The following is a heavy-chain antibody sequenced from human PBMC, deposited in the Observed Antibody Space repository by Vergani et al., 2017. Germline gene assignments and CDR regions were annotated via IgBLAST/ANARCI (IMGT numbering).Heavy chain of an antibody. Sequence: QLQLQESGPGLLKPSETLSLTCAVYGGSFSGYYWSWIRQPPGKGLEWIGEINHSGSTNYNPSLKSRVTISVDTSKNQFSLKLSSVTAADTAVYYCARKTSSDYDFWSGYYTGIHDYWGQGTLVTVSS. D-gene: IGHD3-3*01. CDR2: INHSGST. V-gene: IGHV4-34*01. J-gene: IGHJ4*02. CDR1: GGSFSGYY. CDR3: ARKTSSDYDFWSGYYTGIHDY.